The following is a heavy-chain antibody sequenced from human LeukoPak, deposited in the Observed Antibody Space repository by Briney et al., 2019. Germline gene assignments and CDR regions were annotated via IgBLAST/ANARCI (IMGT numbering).Heavy chain of an antibody. D-gene: IGHD3-22*01. CDR2: IYYSGGT. CDR3: AREDSSGYLGY. J-gene: IGHJ4*02. V-gene: IGHV4-59*01. Sequence: SETLSLTCTVSGDSISGYYWNWIRQPPGKGLEWIGYIYYSGGTNYNPSLKSRVTISVDTSKNQFSLKLTSLTAADAAVYYCAREDSSGYLGYWGQGTLVTVSS. CDR1: GDSISGYY.